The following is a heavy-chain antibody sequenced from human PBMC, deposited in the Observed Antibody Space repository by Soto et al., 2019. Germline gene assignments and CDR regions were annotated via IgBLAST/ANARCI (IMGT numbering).Heavy chain of an antibody. CDR3: TTDGGYDSLGVDKYYFDY. Sequence: GGSLRLSCAASGFTFSNAWMSWVRQAPGKGLEWVGRIKSKSDGGTTDYAAPVKGKFTISRDDYKNTMYLQMNSLKTEDTAVYYCTTDGGYDSLGVDKYYFDYWGQGTLVTVSS. V-gene: IGHV3-15*01. D-gene: IGHD5-12*01. CDR1: GFTFSNAW. CDR2: IKSKSDGGTT. J-gene: IGHJ4*02.